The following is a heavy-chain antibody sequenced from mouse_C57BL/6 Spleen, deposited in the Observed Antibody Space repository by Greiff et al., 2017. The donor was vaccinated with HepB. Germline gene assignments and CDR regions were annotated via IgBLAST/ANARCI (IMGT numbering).Heavy chain of an antibody. J-gene: IGHJ2*01. V-gene: IGHV5-9-1*02. Sequence: EVKLVESGEGLVKPGGSLKLSCAASGFTFSSYAMSWVRQTPEKRLEWVASISSGGDYIYYADTVKGRFTISRDNARNTLYLQMSSLKSEDTAMYYCTRREDWLDYWGQGTTLTVSS. D-gene: IGHD4-1*01. CDR1: GFTFSSYA. CDR3: TRREDWLDY. CDR2: ISSGGDYI.